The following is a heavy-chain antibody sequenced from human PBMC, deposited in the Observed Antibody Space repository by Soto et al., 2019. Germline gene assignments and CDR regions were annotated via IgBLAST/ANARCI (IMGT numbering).Heavy chain of an antibody. J-gene: IGHJ4*02. CDR3: AREGNQHFDY. Sequence: QVQLVESGGGVVQPGRSLRLSCAASGFTFSSYAMNWVRQAPGKGLEWVAVISYDGSNKYYADSVKGRFTISRDNSKNTLYLQMNSLRAEDMAVYYCAREGNQHFDYWGQGTLVTVSS. CDR1: GFTFSSYA. V-gene: IGHV3-30-3*01. CDR2: ISYDGSNK. D-gene: IGHD1-1*01.